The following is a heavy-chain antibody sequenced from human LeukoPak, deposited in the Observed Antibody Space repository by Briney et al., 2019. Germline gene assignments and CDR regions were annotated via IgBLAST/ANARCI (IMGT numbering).Heavy chain of an antibody. CDR2: ISGSGGST. Sequence: GGSLTLSCAASGFTFSSYAMSWVRQAPWKGLEWVSAISGSGGSTYYADSVKGRFTISRDNSKNTLYLQMNSLRAEDTAVYYCAKVFCCGGYSSVLYYFDYWGQGTLVTVSS. J-gene: IGHJ4*02. CDR3: AKVFCCGGYSSVLYYFDY. CDR1: GFTFSSYA. D-gene: IGHD6-19*01. V-gene: IGHV3-23*01.